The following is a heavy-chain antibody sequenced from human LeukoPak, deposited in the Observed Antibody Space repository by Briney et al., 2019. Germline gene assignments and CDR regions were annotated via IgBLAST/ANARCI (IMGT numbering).Heavy chain of an antibody. CDR3: ARDFGDESDIGDY. D-gene: IGHD2-21*02. CDR2: IKQDGSEK. Sequence: GGSLRLSCAASGFTFSSYAMHWVRQAPGKGLEWVANIKQDGSEKYYVDSVKGRFTISRDNAKNSLYLQMNSLRAEDTAVYYCARDFGDESDIGDYWGQGTLVTVSS. V-gene: IGHV3-7*01. J-gene: IGHJ4*02. CDR1: GFTFSSYA.